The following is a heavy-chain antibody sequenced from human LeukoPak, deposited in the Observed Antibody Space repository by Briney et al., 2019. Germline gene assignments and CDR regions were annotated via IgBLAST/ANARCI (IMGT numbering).Heavy chain of an antibody. CDR1: GFTFSSYW. J-gene: IGHJ4*02. CDR2: IKQDGSEK. D-gene: IGHD3-10*01. Sequence: PGGSLRLSCAASGFTFSSYWMSWVRQAPGKGLEWVANIKQDGSEKYYADSVKGRFTISRDNSKNTLYLQMNSLRAEDTAVYYCARDGWFGELLQTGGFVDYWGQGTLVTVSS. CDR3: ARDGWFGELLQTGGFVDY. V-gene: IGHV3-7*01.